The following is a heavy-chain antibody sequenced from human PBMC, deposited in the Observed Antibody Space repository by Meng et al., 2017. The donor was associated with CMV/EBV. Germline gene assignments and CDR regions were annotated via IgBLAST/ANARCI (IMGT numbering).Heavy chain of an antibody. V-gene: IGHV3-7*01. D-gene: IGHD5-12*01. Sequence: LSLTCAASGFTFSSYWMSWVRQAPGKGLEWVANIKQDGSEKYYVDSVKGRFTISRDNAKNSLYLQMNSLRAEDTAVYYCHAQGGVATIPPTEYYFDYWGQGTLVTVSS. CDR1: GFTFSSYW. J-gene: IGHJ4*02. CDR2: IKQDGSEK. CDR3: HAQGGVATIPPTEYYFDY.